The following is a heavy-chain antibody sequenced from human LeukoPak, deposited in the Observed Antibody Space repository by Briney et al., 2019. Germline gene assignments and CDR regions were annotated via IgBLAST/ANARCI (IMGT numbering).Heavy chain of an antibody. V-gene: IGHV3-23*01. CDR2: ISCSGGST. CDR1: GFTFSSYA. CDR3: AKDRARYFDWLLAAGFDY. Sequence: GGSLRLSCAASGFTFSSYAMSWGRQAPGKGLEGVLAISCSGGSTYYADSVKGRFTISIDKSKNTLYLQMNSLRAEDTAVYYCAKDRARYFDWLLAAGFDYWGQGTLVTVSS. D-gene: IGHD3-9*01. J-gene: IGHJ4*02.